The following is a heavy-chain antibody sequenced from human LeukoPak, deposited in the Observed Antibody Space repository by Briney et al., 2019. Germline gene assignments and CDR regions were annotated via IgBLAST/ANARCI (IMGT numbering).Heavy chain of an antibody. D-gene: IGHD2-2*01. CDR1: GGSFSGYY. V-gene: IGHV4-34*01. Sequence: PSETLSLTCAVYGGSFSGYYWSWIRQPPGKGLEWIGEINHSGSTNYNPSLKSRVTISVDTSKNQFSLKLSSVTAADTAVYYCARASSDGILPAATSFDCWGQGTLVTVSS. CDR3: ARASSDGILPAATSFDC. CDR2: INHSGST. J-gene: IGHJ4*02.